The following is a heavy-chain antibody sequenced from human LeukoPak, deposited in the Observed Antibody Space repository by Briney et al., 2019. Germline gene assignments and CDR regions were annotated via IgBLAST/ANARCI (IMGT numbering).Heavy chain of an antibody. J-gene: IGHJ3*02. CDR3: ARVSGIHAFDI. Sequence: GGSQRLSCAASGFTFSSYAMHWVRQAPGKGLEWVAVISYDGSNKYYADSVKGRFTISRDNSKNTLYLQMNSLRAEDTAVYYCARVSGIHAFDIWGQGTMVTVSS. CDR1: GFTFSSYA. D-gene: IGHD1-14*01. CDR2: ISYDGSNK. V-gene: IGHV3-30-3*01.